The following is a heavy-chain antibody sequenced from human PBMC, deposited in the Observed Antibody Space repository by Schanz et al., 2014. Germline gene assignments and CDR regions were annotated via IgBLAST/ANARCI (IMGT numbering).Heavy chain of an antibody. CDR1: GYTFTSNG. D-gene: IGHD6-13*01. CDR3: ARNIIATARAYDI. CDR2: INTYNGDT. V-gene: IGHV1-18*04. J-gene: IGHJ3*02. Sequence: QVQLVQSGAEVKEPGASVKVSCKASGYTFTSNGITWVRQAPGQGLEWMGWINTYNGDTAYAQNMQGRVSMTTETAASTAYMELRSLRSDDTAVYYCARNIIATARAYDIWGQGTMVTVSS.